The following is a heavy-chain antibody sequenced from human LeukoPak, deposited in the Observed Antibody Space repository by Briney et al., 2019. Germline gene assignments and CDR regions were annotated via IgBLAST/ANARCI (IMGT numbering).Heavy chain of an antibody. CDR2: IYYTGST. Sequence: PGGSLRLSCAASGFTFSSYSMNWVRQAPGKGLEWIGYIYYTGSTSYNPSLKSRVTMSLDASKNQFSLELNSVTPADTAVYYCARGGNYWPQWWFDPWGRGTLVSVSS. CDR3: ARGGNYWPQWWFDP. D-gene: IGHD1-26*01. V-gene: IGHV4-59*01. J-gene: IGHJ5*02. CDR1: GFTFSSYS.